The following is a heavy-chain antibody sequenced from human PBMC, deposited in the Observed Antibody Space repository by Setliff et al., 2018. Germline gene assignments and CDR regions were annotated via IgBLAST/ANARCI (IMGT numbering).Heavy chain of an antibody. J-gene: IGHJ4*02. CDR1: GFTFSSYG. CDR2: IRYDGSNK. V-gene: IGHV3-30*02. Sequence: LRLSCAASGFTFSSYGMHWVRQAPGKGLEWVAFIRYDGSNKYYADSVKGRFTISRDNSKNTLYLQMNSLRSEDTAVYYCAKVLDTTGYYYFDFWGQGTLVTVSS. D-gene: IGHD3-22*01. CDR3: AKVLDTTGYYYFDF.